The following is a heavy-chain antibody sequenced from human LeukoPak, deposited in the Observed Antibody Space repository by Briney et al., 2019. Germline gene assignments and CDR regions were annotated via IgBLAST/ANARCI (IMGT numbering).Heavy chain of an antibody. V-gene: IGHV3-48*04. CDR3: ARDLGLYDYGGNIDF. Sequence: GGSLRLSCTASGFTFNTYSMNRVRQAPGKGLEWVSYVSSSSRTIYYADSVKGRFTVSRDNAKNSLYLQMNSLRAEDTAVYYCARDLGLYDYGGNIDFWGQGTLVTVSS. CDR2: VSSSSRTI. CDR1: GFTFNTYS. D-gene: IGHD4-23*01. J-gene: IGHJ4*02.